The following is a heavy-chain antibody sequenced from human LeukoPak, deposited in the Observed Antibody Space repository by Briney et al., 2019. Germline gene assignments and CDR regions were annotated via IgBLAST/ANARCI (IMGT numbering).Heavy chain of an antibody. CDR2: INHSGST. Sequence: SETLSLTCAVYGGSFSGYYWSWIRQPPGKGLEWIGEINHSGSTNYNPSLESRVTISVDTSKNQFSLKLSSVTAADTAVYYCARGIAVAGRGRNWFDPWGQGTLVTVSS. CDR1: GGSFSGYY. V-gene: IGHV4-34*01. D-gene: IGHD6-19*01. J-gene: IGHJ5*02. CDR3: ARGIAVAGRGRNWFDP.